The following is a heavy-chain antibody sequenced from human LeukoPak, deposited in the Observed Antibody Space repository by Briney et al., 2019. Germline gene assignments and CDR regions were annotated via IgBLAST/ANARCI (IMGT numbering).Heavy chain of an antibody. CDR2: INHGGST. V-gene: IGHV4-34*01. D-gene: IGHD3-22*01. CDR3: AIDSSGYYHFDY. CDR1: GGSSSDYF. Sequence: SETLSLTCAVYGGSSSDYFWSWIRQPPGKGLEWIGEINHGGSTNYNPSLKSRVTISVDKSKNQFSLKLSSVTAADTAVYYCAIDSSGYYHFDYWGQGTLVTVSS. J-gene: IGHJ4*02.